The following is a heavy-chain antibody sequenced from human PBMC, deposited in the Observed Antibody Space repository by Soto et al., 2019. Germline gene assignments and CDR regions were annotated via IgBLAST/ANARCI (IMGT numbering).Heavy chain of an antibody. CDR2: TYFRSKWYN. CDR1: GDSVSSKTAA. D-gene: IGHD3-9*01. CDR3: ARVSFDHFVHWFDP. J-gene: IGHJ5*02. V-gene: IGHV6-1*01. Sequence: SQTLSLTCVISGDSVSSKTAAWNWIRQSPSRGLEWLGRTYFRSKWYNDYAISVKSRITINPDTSKNQFSLLLNSVTPEDTAVYYCARVSFDHFVHWFDPWGQGTLVTVSS.